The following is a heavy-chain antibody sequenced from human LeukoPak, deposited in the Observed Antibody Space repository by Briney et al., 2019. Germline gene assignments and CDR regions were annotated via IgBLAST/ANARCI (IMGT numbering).Heavy chain of an antibody. V-gene: IGHV4-39*01. CDR1: GGSISSSSYY. CDR3: ARRTLGFDY. D-gene: IGHD1-14*01. CDR2: IYYNGST. J-gene: IGHJ4*02. Sequence: SETLSLTCTVSGGSISSSSYYWGWIRQPPGKGLEWIGSIYYNGSTYYNPSLKSRVTISVDTSKNQFSLKLSSVTAADTAVYYCARRTLGFDYWGQGTLVTVSS.